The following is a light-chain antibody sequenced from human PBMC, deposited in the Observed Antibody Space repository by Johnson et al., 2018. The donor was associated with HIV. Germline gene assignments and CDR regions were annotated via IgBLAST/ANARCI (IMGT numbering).Light chain of an antibody. Sequence: QSVLTQAPSVSAAPGQKVTISCSGSSSNIGNNYVSWYQQLPGTAPKLLIYDNNKRPSGIPDRFSGSKSGTSATLGITGLQTGDEADYYCGAWDSSLNAYVFGTGTKVTVL. J-gene: IGLJ1*01. CDR3: GAWDSSLNAYV. V-gene: IGLV1-51*01. CDR2: DNN. CDR1: SSNIGNNY.